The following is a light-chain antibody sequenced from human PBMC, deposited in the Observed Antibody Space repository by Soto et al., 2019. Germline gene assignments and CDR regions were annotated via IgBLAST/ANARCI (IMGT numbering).Light chain of an antibody. CDR3: QQSESPPT. J-gene: IGKJ4*01. V-gene: IGKV1-33*01. CDR2: DVF. CDR1: QDISKY. Sequence: DIQMPQSPSSLSAAVGDIVTITCQASQDISKYLNLYQQKPGKAPKLLIYDVFNLETGVPSRFSGSGSVTHFTFTSCSLQPEDGAPFYCQQSESPPTFGVGSKVEI.